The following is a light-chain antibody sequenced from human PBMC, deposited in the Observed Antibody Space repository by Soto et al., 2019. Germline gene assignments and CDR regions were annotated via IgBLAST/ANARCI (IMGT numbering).Light chain of an antibody. J-gene: IGKJ4*01. CDR1: QSISSY. CDR2: AAS. Sequence: DIQMTQSPSSLSASVGDRVTITCRASQSISSYLNWYQQKPGQAPKLLIYAASSLQSGVPSRFSGSGSGTDFTLTISSLQPEDCATYYCQQSYRTPLTFGGGTKVEIK. CDR3: QQSYRTPLT. V-gene: IGKV1-39*01.